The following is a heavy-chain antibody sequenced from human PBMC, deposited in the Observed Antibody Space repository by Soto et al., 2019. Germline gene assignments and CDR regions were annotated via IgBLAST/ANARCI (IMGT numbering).Heavy chain of an antibody. Sequence: PGESLKISCTGSGYSFTSYCISWVRQMPGKGLEWVGRIDTSDSYTNYSPSVQGHVTISADNSNSTAYLQFSSLKASDTAMYYCASPHTAIDEARPRSDAIDIWGQGTMVTVSS. J-gene: IGHJ3*02. D-gene: IGHD5-18*01. CDR2: IDTSDSYT. CDR1: GYSFTSYC. V-gene: IGHV5-10-1*01. CDR3: ASPHTAIDEARPRSDAIDI.